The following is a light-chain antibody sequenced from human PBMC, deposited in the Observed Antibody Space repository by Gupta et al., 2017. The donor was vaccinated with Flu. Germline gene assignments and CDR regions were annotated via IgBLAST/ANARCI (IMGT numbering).Light chain of an antibody. V-gene: IGLV2-23*02. J-gene: IGLJ1*01. CDR3: CSYTTSSTYV. Sequence: QSALTQPASVSGPPGQSITISCTGTSSDVGTYNLVSWYQQDPGKAPKLIVSEVSKRASGVSNRFSGSKSGNTASLTISGLQAEDEADYYCCSYTTSSTYVFGTGTKVTVL. CDR2: EVS. CDR1: SSDVGTYNL.